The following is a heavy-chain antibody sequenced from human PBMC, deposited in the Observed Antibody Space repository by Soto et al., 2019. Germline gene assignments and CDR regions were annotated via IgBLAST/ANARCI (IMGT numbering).Heavy chain of an antibody. J-gene: IGHJ5*02. CDR1: GGTFSSYA. CDR3: ARDQGYSRNLVH. CDR2: IIPIFGTA. D-gene: IGHD4-4*01. V-gene: IGHV1-69*13. Sequence: SVKVSCKXSGGTFSSYAISWVRQAPGQGLEWMGGIIPIFGTANYAQKFQGRVTITADESTSTAYMELSSLRSEDTAVYYCARDQGYSRNLVHWGQGTLVTVSS.